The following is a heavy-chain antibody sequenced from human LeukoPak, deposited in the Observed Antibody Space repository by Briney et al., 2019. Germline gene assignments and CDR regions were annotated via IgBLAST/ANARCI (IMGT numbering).Heavy chain of an antibody. CDR2: MYFSGST. V-gene: IGHV4-59*01. D-gene: IGHD3-9*01. Sequence: TSETLSLTCTVSGGSISSYYWSWIRQPPGKGLEWIGYMYFSGSTNYNPSLKSRVTISVDMSKNQFSLKVRSVTAADTAVYYCARRLRYFDHSHDAFDIWGQGTMVTVSS. J-gene: IGHJ3*02. CDR1: GGSISSYY. CDR3: ARRLRYFDHSHDAFDI.